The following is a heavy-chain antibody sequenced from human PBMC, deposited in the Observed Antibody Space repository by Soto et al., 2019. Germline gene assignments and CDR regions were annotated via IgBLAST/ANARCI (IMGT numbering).Heavy chain of an antibody. J-gene: IGHJ4*02. Sequence: SETLSLTCTVSGCSITSYYWSWIRQPPGKGLEWIGYIYYSGTTYYNPSLRSRATISVDTSKNQFSLKLNSVTATDTAIYYCARVGYEYDNSGPFDYWGQGTLVTVSS. CDR1: GCSITSYY. CDR3: ARVGYEYDNSGPFDY. V-gene: IGHV4-59*08. CDR2: IYYSGTT. D-gene: IGHD3-22*01.